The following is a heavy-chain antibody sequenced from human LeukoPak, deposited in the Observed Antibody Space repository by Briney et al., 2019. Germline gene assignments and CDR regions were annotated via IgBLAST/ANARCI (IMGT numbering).Heavy chain of an antibody. D-gene: IGHD6-19*01. V-gene: IGHV3-7*01. Sequence: GGSLRLSCVASGFTFTNYWMTWVRQAPGKGLEWVANMKQDGREKYYVDSVKGRFTISRDNAKNSLYLQMNSLRDEDTAVYYCARGRGSGRWGSGFDMWGQGTMVTVSS. J-gene: IGHJ3*02. CDR1: GFTFTNYW. CDR3: ARGRGSGRWGSGFDM. CDR2: MKQDGREK.